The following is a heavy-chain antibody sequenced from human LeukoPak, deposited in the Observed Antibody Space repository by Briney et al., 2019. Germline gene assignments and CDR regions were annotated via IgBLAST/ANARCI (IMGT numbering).Heavy chain of an antibody. CDR3: AKAPVRLTGLYYFDY. Sequence: PGGSLRLSCAASGFTFSSYAMSWVRQAPGKGLEWVAVISYDGSNKYYADSMKGRFTISRDNSKNTLYLQMNSLRAEDTAVYYCAKAPVRLTGLYYFDYWGQGTLVTVSS. J-gene: IGHJ4*02. CDR2: ISYDGSNK. CDR1: GFTFSSYA. V-gene: IGHV3-30*18. D-gene: IGHD7-27*01.